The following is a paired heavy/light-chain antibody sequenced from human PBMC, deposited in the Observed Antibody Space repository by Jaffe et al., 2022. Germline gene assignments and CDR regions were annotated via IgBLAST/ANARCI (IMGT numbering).Heavy chain of an antibody. CDR1: GFSFGNYA. D-gene: IGHD1-26*01. CDR2: INWDGSRT. V-gene: IGHV3-43D*04. Sequence: EVQLVESGGLVVQPGGSLRLSCAASGFSFGNYAMHWVRQAPGKGLEWVSVINWDGSRTYYADSMKGRVTISRDNSKNSLYLQMDSLRAEDTALYYCVKGHRESGLQSRLEIWGQGTPVTVSS. CDR3: VKGHRESGLQSRLEI. J-gene: IGHJ4*02.
Light chain of an antibody. J-gene: IGLJ2*01. Sequence: QSVLTQPPSESGTPGQRVTISCSGSRSNIGSNTVNWYQQLPGTAPKLLIYSNNKRPSGVPDRFSGSKSGTSASLAISGLQSEDEADYYCSAWDDILNGPLIGGGTKLTVL. CDR1: RSNIGSNT. V-gene: IGLV1-44*01. CDR2: SNN. CDR3: SAWDDILNGPL.